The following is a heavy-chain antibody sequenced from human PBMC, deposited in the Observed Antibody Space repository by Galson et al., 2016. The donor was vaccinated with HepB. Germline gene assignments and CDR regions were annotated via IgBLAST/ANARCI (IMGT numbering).Heavy chain of an antibody. J-gene: IGHJ4*02. Sequence: SLRLSCAASGFTFSSYSMNWVRQAPGKGLEWVSSITSSSGYRYYADSVKGRFTISRDNAKNSLYLQMNSLRAEDTAVYYCASVSVGATPTDYWGQGTLVTVSS. CDR3: ASVSVGATPTDY. D-gene: IGHD1-26*01. V-gene: IGHV3-21*01. CDR2: ITSSSGYR. CDR1: GFTFSSYS.